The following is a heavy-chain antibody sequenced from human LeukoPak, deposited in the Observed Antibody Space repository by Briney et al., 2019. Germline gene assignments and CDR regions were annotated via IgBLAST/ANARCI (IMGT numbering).Heavy chain of an antibody. CDR3: ARDASYCSSTSCYSNPVGP. CDR1: GYTFTSYG. D-gene: IGHD2-2*01. Sequence: VASVKVSCKASGYTFTSYGISWVRQAPGQGLEWMGWISAYNGNTNYAQKLQGRVTMTTDTSTSTAYMELRSLRSDDTAVYYCARDASYCSSTSCYSNPVGPWGQGTLVTVSS. CDR2: ISAYNGNT. V-gene: IGHV1-18*01. J-gene: IGHJ5*02.